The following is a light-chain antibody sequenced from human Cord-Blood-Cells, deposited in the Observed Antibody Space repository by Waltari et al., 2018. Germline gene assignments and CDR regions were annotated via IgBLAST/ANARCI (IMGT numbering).Light chain of an antibody. CDR1: RLDVGSYSL. V-gene: IGLV2-23*02. J-gene: IGLJ1*01. CDR2: EVS. CDR3: CSYAGSSTYV. Sequence: QSALPQPAAVSGSTGQSITIPCTAARLDVGSYSLFPWYQQHPGKAPKLMISEVSKRPSGVSNRFSGSKSGNTASLTISGLQAEDEADYYCCSYAGSSTYVFGTGTKVTVL.